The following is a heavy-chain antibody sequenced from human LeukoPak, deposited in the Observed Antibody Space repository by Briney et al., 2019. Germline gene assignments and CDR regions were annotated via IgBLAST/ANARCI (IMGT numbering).Heavy chain of an antibody. CDR2: ISGSGGST. V-gene: IGHV3-23*01. D-gene: IGHD6-19*01. Sequence: GGSLRLSCAASGFTFSSYAMSWVRQAPGRGLEWVSGISGSGGSTDYADSVKGRFTISRDDSKDTLSLQMNSLTAEDTAVYYCLSPGVAVTGTEYWGQGTRVTVSS. CDR3: LSPGVAVTGTEY. J-gene: IGHJ4*02. CDR1: GFTFSSYA.